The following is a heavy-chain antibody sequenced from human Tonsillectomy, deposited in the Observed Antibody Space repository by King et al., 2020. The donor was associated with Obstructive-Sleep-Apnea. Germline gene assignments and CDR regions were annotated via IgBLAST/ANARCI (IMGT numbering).Heavy chain of an antibody. J-gene: IGHJ4*02. V-gene: IGHV4-4*07. Sequence: VQLQESGPGLVKPSETLSLTCSVSGDSISSNYWCWIRQPAGEGLEWVGRIYSDGSTNSNPSLKSRVTMSLDTSKNQFSLKLSSVTAADTAVYFCAREDRYSSGYYSLYYFDFWGQGTLVTVSS. CDR2: IYSDGST. D-gene: IGHD3-22*01. CDR3: AREDRYSSGYYSLYYFDF. CDR1: GDSISSNY.